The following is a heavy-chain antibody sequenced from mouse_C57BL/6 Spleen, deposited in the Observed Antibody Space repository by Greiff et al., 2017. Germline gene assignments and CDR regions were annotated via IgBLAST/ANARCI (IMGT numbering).Heavy chain of an antibody. D-gene: IGHD1-1*01. J-gene: IGHJ4*01. V-gene: IGHV1-62-2*01. Sequence: VQLQQSGAELVKPGASVKLSCKASGYTFTEYTIHWVKQRSGQGLEWIGWFYPGSGSIKYNEKFKDKATLTADKSSSTVYMELSRLTSEDSAVYLCARHDADYGSSSYYAMGYWGQGTTVTVSS. CDR1: GYTFTEYT. CDR2: FYPGSGSI. CDR3: ARHDADYGSSSYYAMGY.